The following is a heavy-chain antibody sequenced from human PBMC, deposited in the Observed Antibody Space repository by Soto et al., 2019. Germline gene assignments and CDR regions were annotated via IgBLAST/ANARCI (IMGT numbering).Heavy chain of an antibody. CDR3: ARIRITMVRGIVADY. J-gene: IGHJ4*02. Sequence: SGPTLVKPTQTLTLTCTFSGFSLSTSGMCVSWIRQPPGKALEWLARIDWDDDKYYSTSLKTRLTISKDTSKNQVVLTMTNMDPVDTATYYCARIRITMVRGIVADYWGQGTLVTVSS. CDR2: IDWDDDK. V-gene: IGHV2-70*11. CDR1: GFSLSTSGMC. D-gene: IGHD3-10*01.